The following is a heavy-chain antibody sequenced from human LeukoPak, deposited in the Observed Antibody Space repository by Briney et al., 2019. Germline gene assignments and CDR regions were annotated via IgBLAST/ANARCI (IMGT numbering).Heavy chain of an antibody. CDR3: ARGRYCGGDCPLDAFDI. Sequence: GESLKISCKGSGYSFTSYWNGWVRQMPGKGLERMGIIYPGDSDTRYSPSFQGQVTISADKSISTAYLQWSSLKASDTAMYYCARGRYCGGDCPLDAFDIWGQGTMVTVSS. J-gene: IGHJ3*02. V-gene: IGHV5-51*01. CDR1: GYSFTSYW. D-gene: IGHD2-21*02. CDR2: IYPGDSDT.